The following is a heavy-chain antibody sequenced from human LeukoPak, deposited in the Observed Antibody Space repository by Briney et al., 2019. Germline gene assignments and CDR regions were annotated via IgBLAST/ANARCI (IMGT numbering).Heavy chain of an antibody. CDR3: ARNSHYYYGMDV. CDR1: GGSISSYY. CDR2: IYYSGST. V-gene: IGHV4-59*12. Sequence: NPSETLSLTCTVSGGSISSYYWSWIRQPPGKGLEWIGYIYYSGSTNYNPSLKSRVTISVDTSKNQFSLKLSSVTAADTAVYYCARNSHYYYGMDVWGQGTTVTVSS. D-gene: IGHD2-21*01. J-gene: IGHJ6*02.